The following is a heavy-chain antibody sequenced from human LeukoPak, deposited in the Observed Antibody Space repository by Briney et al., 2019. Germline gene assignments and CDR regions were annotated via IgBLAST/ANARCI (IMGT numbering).Heavy chain of an antibody. Sequence: GGSLRLSCAASGFTVSSNYTSWVRQAPGKGLEWVSVIYSGGSTYYADSVKGRFTISRDNSKNTLYLQMNSLRAEDTAVYYCARGPRNYYDSSGYYEDAFDIWGQGTMVTVSS. CDR3: ARGPRNYYDSSGYYEDAFDI. CDR1: GFTVSSNY. V-gene: IGHV3-66*02. CDR2: IYSGGST. J-gene: IGHJ3*02. D-gene: IGHD3-22*01.